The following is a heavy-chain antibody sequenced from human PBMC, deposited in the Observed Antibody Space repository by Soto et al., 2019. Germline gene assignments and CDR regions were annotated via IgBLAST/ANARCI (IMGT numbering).Heavy chain of an antibody. CDR2: IAVGSGYT. V-gene: IGHV1-58*01. CDR3: AADATAWQQMVPSDY. D-gene: IGHD2-8*01. CDR1: GLTFTSSA. J-gene: IGHJ4*02. Sequence: SVKVSCKASGLTFTSSAFQWVRQARGQRLEWIGWIAVGSGYTNYAQRFQDRFTLTRDMSTATTYMELSRLTSEDTAIYYCAADATAWQQMVPSDYCGQGTLVTVSS.